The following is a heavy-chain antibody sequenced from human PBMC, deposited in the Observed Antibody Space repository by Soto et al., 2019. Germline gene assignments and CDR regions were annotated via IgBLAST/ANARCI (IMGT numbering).Heavy chain of an antibody. D-gene: IGHD3-9*01. J-gene: IGHJ2*01. CDR2: ISYDGSNK. CDR3: VFQAGNGIRYSVPVSAFLLNRFSDL. V-gene: IGHV3-30-3*01. Sequence: QTPGKGLEWVAVISYDGSNKYYADPVKGRFTISRDNSKNTLYRQMNSLRAEDTAVYYFVFQAGNGIRYSVPVSAFLLNRFSDL.